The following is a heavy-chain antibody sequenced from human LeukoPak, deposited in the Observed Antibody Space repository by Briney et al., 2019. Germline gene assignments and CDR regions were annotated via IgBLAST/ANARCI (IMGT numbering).Heavy chain of an antibody. J-gene: IGHJ6*02. CDR3: ARRTMNSGYDSQRYYYYYYGMDV. D-gene: IGHD5-12*01. Sequence: SVKVSCKASGGTFSSYAISWVRQAPGQGLEWMGGIIPIFGTANYAQKFQGRVTITTDESTSTAYMELSSLRSEDTAVYYCARRTMNSGYDSQRYYYYYYGMDVWGQGTTVTVSS. CDR2: IIPIFGTA. V-gene: IGHV1-69*05. CDR1: GGTFSSYA.